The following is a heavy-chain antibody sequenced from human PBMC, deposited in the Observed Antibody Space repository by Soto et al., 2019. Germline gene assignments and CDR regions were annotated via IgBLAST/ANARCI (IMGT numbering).Heavy chain of an antibody. V-gene: IGHV1-3*01. D-gene: IGHD1-1*01. CDR3: ARDTWDGTFDI. Sequence: QVHLVQSGAEVRKPGASVKVSCKASGYTFSSYVMHWVRQAPGQRLEWMGWINAGYGNTKSSQKFQDRVTISRDTSASNAYMLTTSLRSEDTAVYYLARDTWDGTFDIWGQGTLVTVSS. J-gene: IGHJ4*02. CDR1: GYTFSSYV. CDR2: INAGYGNT.